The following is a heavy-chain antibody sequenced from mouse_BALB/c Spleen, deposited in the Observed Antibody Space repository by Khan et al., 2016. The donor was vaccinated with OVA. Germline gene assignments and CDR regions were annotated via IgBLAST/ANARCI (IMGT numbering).Heavy chain of an antibody. V-gene: IGHV1-76*01. J-gene: IGHJ2*01. CDR1: GYIFTSYW. CDR2: IYPGTDNT. Sequence: QIQLVQSGAELVRPGASVKLPCKTSGYIFTSYWIHWVKQRSGQGLEWIARIYPGTDNTYYTEKVKDRATLTADKSSSTAYMQLSSLKSEDSAVYFCAREEALYYFDYWGQGTTLTVSS. D-gene: IGHD3-2*02. CDR3: AREEALYYFDY.